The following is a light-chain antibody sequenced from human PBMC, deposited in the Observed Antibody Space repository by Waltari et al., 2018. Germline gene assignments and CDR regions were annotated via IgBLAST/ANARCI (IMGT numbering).Light chain of an antibody. CDR2: GRG. CDR1: DSNIGRNS. Sequence: QSQLTQPPSASGTPGQRVTISCSGSDSNIGRNSVNWYQQFPGTAPKLLVYGRGQRPSGVPDRFSASKSGTSASLAISGLQSDDEATYYCAAWDDNVNGGVVFGGGTKLTVL. CDR3: AAWDDNVNGGVV. V-gene: IGLV1-44*01. J-gene: IGLJ2*01.